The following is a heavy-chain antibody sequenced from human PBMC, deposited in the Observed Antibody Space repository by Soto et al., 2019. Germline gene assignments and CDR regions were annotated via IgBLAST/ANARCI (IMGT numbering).Heavy chain of an antibody. V-gene: IGHV4-34*01. J-gene: IGHJ6*02. CDR3: ARGGRYCSGGSCYFYYYYYGMDV. CDR2: LNHSGST. CDR1: GGSFSGYY. Sequence: QVQLQQWGAGLLKPSETLSLTCAVYGGSFSGYYCSWILQPPGKGLEWSGELNHSGSTNYNPSLKSRVTIAVDTSKKQFSLKLSSVTAADTAVYYCARGGRYCSGGSCYFYYYYYGMDVWGQGTTVTVSS. D-gene: IGHD2-15*01.